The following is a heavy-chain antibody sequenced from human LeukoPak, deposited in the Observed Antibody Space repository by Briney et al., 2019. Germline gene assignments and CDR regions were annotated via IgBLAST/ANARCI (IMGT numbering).Heavy chain of an antibody. CDR2: IYHSGST. V-gene: IGHV4-4*02. J-gene: IGHJ4*02. D-gene: IGHD1-26*01. Sequence: SETLSLTCAVSGGSTSSSHWWNWVCQPPGKELEWIGEIYHSGSTNYNPSLKSRATISVDKSKNQFSLKVSSVTAADTAVYYCAAKGGNYRSFDYWGQGTLVTVSS. CDR1: GGSTSSSHW. CDR3: AAKGGNYRSFDY.